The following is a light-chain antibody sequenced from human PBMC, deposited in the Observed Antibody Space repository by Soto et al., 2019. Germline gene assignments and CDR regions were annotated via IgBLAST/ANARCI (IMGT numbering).Light chain of an antibody. CDR3: CSYAGSYTAL. V-gene: IGLV2-11*01. J-gene: IGLJ2*01. Sequence: QSVLTHPRSVSGSPGQSVTISCTGTSSDVGGYNYVSWYQQHPGKAPKLMIYDVSKRPSGVPDRFSGSKSGNTASLTISGLQAEDEADYYCCSYAGSYTALFGGGTKVTVL. CDR2: DVS. CDR1: SSDVGGYNY.